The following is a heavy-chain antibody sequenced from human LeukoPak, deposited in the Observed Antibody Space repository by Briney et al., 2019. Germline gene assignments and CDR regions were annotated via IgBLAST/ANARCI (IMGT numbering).Heavy chain of an antibody. Sequence: GGSLRLSCAASGCTFSNAWMSGVGQAPGKGREWVGRIKSKTDGGTTDYAAPVKGRFTISRDDSKNTLYLQMNSLKTEDTAVYYCTTDSRIHYDFWSAIKMGPFDYWGQGTLVTVSS. CDR2: IKSKTDGGTT. J-gene: IGHJ4*02. V-gene: IGHV3-15*01. CDR3: TTDSRIHYDFWSAIKMGPFDY. CDR1: GCTFSNAW. D-gene: IGHD3-3*01.